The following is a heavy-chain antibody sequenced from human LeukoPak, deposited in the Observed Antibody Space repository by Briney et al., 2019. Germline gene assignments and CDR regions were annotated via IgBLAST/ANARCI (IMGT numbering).Heavy chain of an antibody. CDR1: GYTFTGYY. CDR2: INPNSGGT. J-gene: IGHJ4*02. D-gene: IGHD3-3*01. V-gene: IGHV1-2*06. Sequence: ASVKVSCKASGYTFTGYYMHWVRQAPGQGLEWMGRINPNSGGTNYAQKFQGRVTMTRDTSISTAYMGLSRLRSDDTAVYYCARGGSRDSYYDFWSGYSYLVRWGQGTLVTVSS. CDR3: ARGGSRDSYYDFWSGYSYLVR.